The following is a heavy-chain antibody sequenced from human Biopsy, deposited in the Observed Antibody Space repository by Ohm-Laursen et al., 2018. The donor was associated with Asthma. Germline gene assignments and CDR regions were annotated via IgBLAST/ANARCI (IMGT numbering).Heavy chain of an antibody. CDR2: ISYDGGSI. V-gene: IGHV3-30-3*01. CDR1: GFTFTDYW. D-gene: IGHD6-19*01. CDR3: AREGVAGTHIEE. J-gene: IGHJ4*02. Sequence: RSLRLSCSASGFTFTDYWMHWVRQAPGKGLEWVAVISYDGGSIYYADSVKGRFTISRDNSKNTLSLQMNSLTAEDTAVYYCAREGVAGTHIEEWGQGTLVTVSS.